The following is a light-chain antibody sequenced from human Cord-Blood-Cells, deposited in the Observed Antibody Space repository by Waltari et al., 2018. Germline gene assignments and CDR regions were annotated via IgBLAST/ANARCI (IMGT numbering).Light chain of an antibody. J-gene: IGKJ4*01. V-gene: IGKV1-12*01. Sequence: DIQMTQSPSSVSASVGDRVTITCRASQGISSWLGWYAQEPWRAPKLLVFAASSLQREVASRFTGSGCETYFTLTISSLQPEAFATYYCKPAKSFTVTFGGGTQGEIK. CDR3: KPAKSFTVT. CDR1: QGISSW. CDR2: AAS.